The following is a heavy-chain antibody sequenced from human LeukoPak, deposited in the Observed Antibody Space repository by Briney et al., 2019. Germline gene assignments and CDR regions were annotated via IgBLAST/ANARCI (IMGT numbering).Heavy chain of an antibody. J-gene: IGHJ4*02. CDR2: ISWNSGSI. CDR3: AKDLESNRGGNFDY. D-gene: IGHD1-1*01. V-gene: IGHV3-9*01. Sequence: GRSLRLSCAASGFTFDDYAMHWVRQAPGKGLEWVSTISWNSGSIGYADSVKGRFTISRDNAKNSLYLQMNSLRAEDTALYYCAKDLESNRGGNFDYWGQGTLVTVSS. CDR1: GFTFDDYA.